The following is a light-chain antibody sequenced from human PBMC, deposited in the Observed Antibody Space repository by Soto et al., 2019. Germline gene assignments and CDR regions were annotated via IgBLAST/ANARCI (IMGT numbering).Light chain of an antibody. J-gene: IGLJ1*01. CDR2: DVS. Sequence: QSVLTQPASVSGSPGQSITISCTGTSSDIGAFDLVSWFQQHPGQASKVMIYDVSVRPSGVSYRFSGSKSGNTASLTISGLQAEDEADYYCSSYTITSTRLFGTGTKVTVL. V-gene: IGLV2-14*03. CDR1: SSDIGAFDL. CDR3: SSYTITSTRL.